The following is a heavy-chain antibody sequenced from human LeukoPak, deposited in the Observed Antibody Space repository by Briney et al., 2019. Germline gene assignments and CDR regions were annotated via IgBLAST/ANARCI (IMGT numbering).Heavy chain of an antibody. V-gene: IGHV3-7*01. J-gene: IGHJ4*02. Sequence: PPGGSLRLSCAASGFTFSSYAMSWVRQAPGKGLEWVASVKEDGSEKYYMDSVKGRLTVSRDNVKNSLYLQMNSLRAEDTAVYYCARESLRYFGPIDSWGQGTLVTVSS. CDR1: GFTFSSYA. D-gene: IGHD3-9*01. CDR3: ARESLRYFGPIDS. CDR2: VKEDGSEK.